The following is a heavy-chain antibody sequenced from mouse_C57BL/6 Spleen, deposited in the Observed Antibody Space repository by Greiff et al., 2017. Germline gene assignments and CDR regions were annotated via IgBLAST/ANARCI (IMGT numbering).Heavy chain of an antibody. V-gene: IGHV1-80*01. J-gene: IGHJ4*01. CDR2: IYPGDGDT. CDR1: GYAFSSYW. Sequence: VKLQESGAELVKPGASVKISCKASGYAFSSYWMNWVKQRPGKGLEWIGQIYPGDGDTNYNGKFKGKATLTADKSSSTAYMQLSSLTSEDSAVYFCAREVYYGSSYGDYAMDYWGQGTSVTVSS. D-gene: IGHD1-1*01. CDR3: AREVYYGSSYGDYAMDY.